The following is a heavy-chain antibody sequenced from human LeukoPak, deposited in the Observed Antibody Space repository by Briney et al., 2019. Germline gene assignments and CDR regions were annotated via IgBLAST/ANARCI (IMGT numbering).Heavy chain of an antibody. D-gene: IGHD6-6*01. CDR2: INAGNGNT. J-gene: IGHJ1*01. CDR1: GYTFTSYA. V-gene: IGHV1-3*01. Sequence: ASVKVSRKASGYTFTSYAMHWVRQAPGQRLEWMGWINAGNGNTKYSQKFQGRVTITRDTSAGTAYMELSSLRSDDTAVYYCARDEGSLARAEYYQHWGQGTLVTVSS. CDR3: ARDEGSLARAEYYQH.